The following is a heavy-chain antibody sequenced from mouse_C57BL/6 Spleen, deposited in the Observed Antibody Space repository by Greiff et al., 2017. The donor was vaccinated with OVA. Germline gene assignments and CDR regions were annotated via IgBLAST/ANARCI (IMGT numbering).Heavy chain of an antibody. Sequence: VQLQQSGAELARPGASVKLSCKASGYTFTSYGISWVKQRTGQGLEWIGEIYPRSGNTYYNEKFKGKATLTADKSSSTAYMELRSLTSEDSAVYFCARCRMDGNYEGYWGQGTTLTVSS. J-gene: IGHJ2*01. V-gene: IGHV1-81*01. CDR1: GYTFTSYG. CDR3: ARCRMDGNYEGY. CDR2: IYPRSGNT. D-gene: IGHD2-1*01.